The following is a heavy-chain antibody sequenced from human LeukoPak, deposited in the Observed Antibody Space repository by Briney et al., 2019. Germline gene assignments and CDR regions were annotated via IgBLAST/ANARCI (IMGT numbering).Heavy chain of an antibody. D-gene: IGHD6-13*01. Sequence: SETLSLTCTVSGGSISSYYWSWIRQPPGKGLEWIGYIYYSGSTNYNPSPKSRVTISVDTSKNQFSLKLSSVTAADTAVYYCARGGAAGSWFDPWGQGTLVTVSS. CDR3: ARGGAAGSWFDP. V-gene: IGHV4-59*01. J-gene: IGHJ5*02. CDR2: IYYSGST. CDR1: GGSISSYY.